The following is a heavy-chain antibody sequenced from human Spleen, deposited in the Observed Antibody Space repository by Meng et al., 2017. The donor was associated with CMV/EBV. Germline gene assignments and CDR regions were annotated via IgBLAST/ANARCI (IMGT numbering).Heavy chain of an antibody. CDR1: GFTFSSYG. CDR3: AKDGTAYYGLDV. V-gene: IGHV3-33*06. CDR2: IWYDGSNK. J-gene: IGHJ6*02. Sequence: GGSLRLSCAASGFTFSSYGMHWVRQAPGKGLEWVALIWYDGSNKWYADSVKGRFTISRDNSKNTMSLQMNSLRAEDTAVYYCAKDGTAYYGLDVWGQGTTVTV.